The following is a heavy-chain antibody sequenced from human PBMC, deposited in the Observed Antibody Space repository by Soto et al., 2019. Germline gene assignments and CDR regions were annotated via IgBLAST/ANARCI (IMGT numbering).Heavy chain of an antibody. D-gene: IGHD3-10*01. CDR1: GGSISSGGYY. V-gene: IGHV4-30-4*08. Sequence: TLSLTCTVSGGSISSGGYYWSWIRQHPGKGLEWIGYIYYSGSTYYNPSLKSRVTISVDTSKNQFSLKLSSVTAADTAVYYCARDLRITMVRGVIISWFDPWGQGTLVTVSS. J-gene: IGHJ5*02. CDR2: IYYSGST. CDR3: ARDLRITMVRGVIISWFDP.